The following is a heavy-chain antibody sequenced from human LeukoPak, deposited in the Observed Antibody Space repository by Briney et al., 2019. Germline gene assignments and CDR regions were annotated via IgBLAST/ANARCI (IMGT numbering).Heavy chain of an antibody. CDR1: GESLSGFY. V-gene: IGHV4-34*01. D-gene: IGHD3-3*01. CDR3: ARANYDFWSGPDAFDI. J-gene: IGHJ3*02. Sequence: SETLSLTCAVYGESLSGFYWSWIRQPPGKGLEWIGEINHSGSTYYNPSLKSRVTISVDRSKNQFSLKLSSVTAADTAVYYCARANYDFWSGPDAFDIWGQGTMVTVSS. CDR2: INHSGST.